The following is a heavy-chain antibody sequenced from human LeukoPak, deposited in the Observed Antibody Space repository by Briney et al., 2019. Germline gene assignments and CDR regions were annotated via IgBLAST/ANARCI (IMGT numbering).Heavy chain of an antibody. D-gene: IGHD3-22*01. CDR1: DGSFSSNY. V-gene: IGHV4-4*07. J-gene: IGHJ4*02. CDR2: IYYSGST. CDR3: AKSKYYDSSGYYSFEF. Sequence: SETLSLTCSVSDGSFSSNYWSWIRQPAGKGLEWIGRIYYSGSTNYNPSLKSRLTMSVDTSKNQFSLNLNSVTAADTAVYFCAKSKYYDSSGYYSFEFWGRGPLVTVSS.